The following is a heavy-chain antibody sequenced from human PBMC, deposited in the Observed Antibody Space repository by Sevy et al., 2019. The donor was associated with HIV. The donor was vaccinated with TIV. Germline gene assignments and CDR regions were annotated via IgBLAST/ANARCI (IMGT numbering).Heavy chain of an antibody. J-gene: IGHJ3*01. CDR1: GFTFRNYG. CDR3: AKGRVLSLDWFEPFDV. Sequence: GGSLRLSCAASGFTFRNYGMNWVRQAPGKGLEWVSSISDGGGNIYYADSVKGRFSVSRDNSMKTLYLQLNRLRAEDTAVYYCAKGRVLSLDWFEPFDVWGQGTMVTVSS. D-gene: IGHD3-9*01. V-gene: IGHV3-23*01. CDR2: ISDGGGNI.